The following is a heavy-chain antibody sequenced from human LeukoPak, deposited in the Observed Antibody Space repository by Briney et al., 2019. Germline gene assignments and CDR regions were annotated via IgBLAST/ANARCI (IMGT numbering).Heavy chain of an antibody. D-gene: IGHD2-2*01. CDR1: GFTFSTYA. Sequence: PGGSLRLSCAASGFTFSTYAMSWVRQAPGKGLEWVSAIRGSGGSTFYADSVRGRFTISRDNSKNTLYLQMNSLRAEDTAVYYRAKAAQPNRGYCSSTSCKYYYMDVWGKGTTVTVSS. J-gene: IGHJ6*03. CDR3: AKAAQPNRGYCSSTSCKYYYMDV. V-gene: IGHV3-23*01. CDR2: IRGSGGST.